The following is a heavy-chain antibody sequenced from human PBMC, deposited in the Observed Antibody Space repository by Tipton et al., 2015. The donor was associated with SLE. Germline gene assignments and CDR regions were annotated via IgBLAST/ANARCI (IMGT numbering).Heavy chain of an antibody. Sequence: SLRLSCAASGFTFSSYGMHWVRQAPGKGLEWVAVIWYDGSNKYYADSVKGRFTISRDNSKNTLYLQMNSLRAEDTAVYYCAREGGAWGAFDIWGQGKMVTVSS. CDR3: AREGGAWGAFDI. CDR2: IWYDGSNK. CDR1: GFTFSSYG. J-gene: IGHJ3*02. V-gene: IGHV3-33*01. D-gene: IGHD1-26*01.